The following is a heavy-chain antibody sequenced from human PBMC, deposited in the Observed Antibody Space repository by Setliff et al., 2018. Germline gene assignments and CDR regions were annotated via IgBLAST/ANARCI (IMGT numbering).Heavy chain of an antibody. J-gene: IGHJ4*02. Sequence: VKVSCKASGYSFSESFVSWVRQAPGQGLEWMGRLIPILGKTNYAESFQGRVLITADRSTNTVQMQLSSLRSEDTAIYYCARELRSPFWHMYYWGQGSLVTVSS. CDR1: GYSFSESF. CDR3: ARELRSPFWHMYY. CDR2: LIPILGKT. D-gene: IGHD3-16*01. V-gene: IGHV1-69*15.